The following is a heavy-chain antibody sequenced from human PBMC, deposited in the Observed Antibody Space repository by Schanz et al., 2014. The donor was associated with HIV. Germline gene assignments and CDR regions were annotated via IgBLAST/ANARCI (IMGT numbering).Heavy chain of an antibody. CDR3: VRTRVVPAVTGHDFWFGP. Sequence: QEQLQEWGPGLVKPLETLSLSCAVYGGSVRTTYYSWIRQPPGKGLEWVGYVSHMGSPNYNPSLKSRVTLSVDTSKNQLSLKVRSVTAADTAVYYCVRTRVVPAVTGHDFWFGPWGQGTLVTVSS. J-gene: IGHJ5*02. CDR1: GGSVRTTY. D-gene: IGHD2-2*01. CDR2: VSHMGSP. V-gene: IGHV4-59*02.